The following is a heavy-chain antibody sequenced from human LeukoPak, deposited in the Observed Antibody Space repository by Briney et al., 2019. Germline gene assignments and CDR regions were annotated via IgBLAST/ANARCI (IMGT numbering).Heavy chain of an antibody. D-gene: IGHD6-19*01. CDR2: INPNSGGT. J-gene: IGHJ4*02. CDR3: ASKPSYSSGWHY. Sequence: ASVKVSCKASGYTFTGYYMHWVRQAPGQGLEWMGRINPNSGGTNYAQKFQGRVTMTRDTSISTAYMELRSLRSDDTAVYYCASKPSYSSGWHYWGQGTLVTVSS. V-gene: IGHV1-2*06. CDR1: GYTFTGYY.